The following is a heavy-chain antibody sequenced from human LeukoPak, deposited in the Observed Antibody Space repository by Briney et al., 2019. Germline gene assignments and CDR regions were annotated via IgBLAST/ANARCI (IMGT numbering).Heavy chain of an antibody. CDR1: GASISSTYYD. J-gene: IGHJ4*02. D-gene: IGHD6-13*01. V-gene: IGHV4-39*01. CDR3: AASITAAGTHPFSPNY. CDR2: IHYSGNT. Sequence: SETLSLTCPVSGASISSTYYDWGWLRQPPGKGLEWIGNIHYSGNTYYNPSLKGRATMSVYTSRNQFSLTLSSVTAADTAVYYCAASITAAGTHPFSPNYWGQGTLVTVSS.